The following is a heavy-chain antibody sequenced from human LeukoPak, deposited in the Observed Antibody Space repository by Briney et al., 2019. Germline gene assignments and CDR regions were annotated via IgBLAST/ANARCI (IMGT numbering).Heavy chain of an antibody. CDR1: GGSISSYY. V-gene: IGHV4-59*01. CDR3: ARVGDGTFDI. J-gene: IGHJ3*02. Sequence: SETLSLTCTVSGGSISSYYWSWIRQSPGKGLEWIGYIYYSGNTNYNPSLKSRVTISIDTSKNHFSLMLSSVTAADTAVYYCARVGDGTFDIWGRGTMVIVAS. D-gene: IGHD3-16*01. CDR2: IYYSGNT.